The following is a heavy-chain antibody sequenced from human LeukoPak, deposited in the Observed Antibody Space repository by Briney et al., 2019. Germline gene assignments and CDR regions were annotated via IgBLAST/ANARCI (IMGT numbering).Heavy chain of an antibody. CDR2: ISSSSSYI. V-gene: IGHV3-21*01. J-gene: IGHJ4*02. Sequence: GGSLRLSCAASGFTFSSYSMNWVRQAPGKGLEWVSSISSSSSYINYADSVKGRFTISRDNAKNSLYLQMNSLRAEDTAVYYCARATDGDYVPYWGQGTLVTVSS. CDR1: GFTFSSYS. D-gene: IGHD4-17*01. CDR3: ARATDGDYVPY.